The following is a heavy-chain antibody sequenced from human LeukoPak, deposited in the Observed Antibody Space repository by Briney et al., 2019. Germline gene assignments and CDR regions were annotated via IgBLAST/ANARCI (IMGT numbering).Heavy chain of an antibody. CDR2: ISAYNGNT. Sequence: ASVKVSCKASGYTFTSYGISWVRQAPGQGLEWMGWISAYNGNTNYAQKLQGRVTMTTDTYTSAAYMELRSLRSDDTAVYYCARDRGGYYYDSSGSLPRFNWGQGTLVTVSS. CDR3: ARDRGGYYYDSSGSLPRFN. J-gene: IGHJ4*02. D-gene: IGHD3-22*01. V-gene: IGHV1-18*01. CDR1: GYTFTSYG.